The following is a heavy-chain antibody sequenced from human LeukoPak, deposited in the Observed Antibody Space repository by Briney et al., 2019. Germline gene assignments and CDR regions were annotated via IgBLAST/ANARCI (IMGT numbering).Heavy chain of an antibody. CDR3: ARDLYCYHSSGYLDY. V-gene: IGHV3-11*01. Sequence: GGSLTLSCAASGFTFSDYYMSWIRQAPGKGLEWVSYISSSGSTKYYADSVKGRFTISRDNAKNSLYLQMNSLRAEDTAVYYCARDLYCYHSSGYLDYWGQGTLVTVSS. CDR1: GFTFSDYY. J-gene: IGHJ4*02. D-gene: IGHD3-22*01. CDR2: ISSSGSTK.